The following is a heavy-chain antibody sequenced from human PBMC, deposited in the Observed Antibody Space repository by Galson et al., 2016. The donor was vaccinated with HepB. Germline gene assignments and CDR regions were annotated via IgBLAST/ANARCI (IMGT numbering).Heavy chain of an antibody. CDR2: INPNSGGT. V-gene: IGHV1-2*02. Sequence: SVKVSCKASGYTFAYRYLHWVRQAPGQGLEWMGWINPNSGGTDYAQKFQGRVTMTRDTSISTAYMELDSLKSDDTAVYYCAREWSIEVAGYDGGMDVWGQGTTVIVSS. CDR3: AREWSIEVAGYDGGMDV. D-gene: IGHD6-19*01. CDR1: GYTFAYRY. J-gene: IGHJ6*02.